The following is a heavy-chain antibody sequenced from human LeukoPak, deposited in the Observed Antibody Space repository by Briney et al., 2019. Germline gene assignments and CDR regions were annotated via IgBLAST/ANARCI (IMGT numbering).Heavy chain of an antibody. V-gene: IGHV3-33*08. J-gene: IGHJ4*02. CDR1: GFTFSSYA. CDR3: ARDTGPTFGFDY. CDR2: IWYDGSNK. Sequence: GGSLRLSCAASGFTFSSYAMSWVRQAPGKGLEWLAMIWYDGSNKYYADSAKGRFTLSRDNSKNTMYLQMNSLGAEDTAVYYCARDTGPTFGFDYWGQGTLVTVSS. D-gene: IGHD1-14*01.